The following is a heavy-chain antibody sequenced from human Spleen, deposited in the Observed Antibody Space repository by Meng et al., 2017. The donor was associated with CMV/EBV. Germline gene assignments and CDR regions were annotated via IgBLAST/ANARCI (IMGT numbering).Heavy chain of an antibody. V-gene: IGHV4-59*01. CDR2: IHYSGST. D-gene: IGHD3-10*01. CDR1: GGSISSYY. Sequence: SETLSLTCTVSGGSISSYYWSWIRQPPGKRLESIGYIHYSGSTNYNPSLMSRVTISVDTSKNQFSLKLSSVTAADTAVYYCARSPGYPREFGYWGQGTLVTVSS. CDR3: ARSPGYPREFGY. J-gene: IGHJ4*02.